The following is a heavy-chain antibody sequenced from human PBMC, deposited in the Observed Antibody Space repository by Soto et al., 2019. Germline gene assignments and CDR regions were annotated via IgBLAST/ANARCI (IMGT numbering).Heavy chain of an antibody. V-gene: IGHV1-46*01. CDR2: VNPSGGHT. D-gene: IGHD2-21*02. Sequence: QVQLMQSGAEVKKPGASVKVSCKASGDTFTDYYIHWVRQAPGQGLEWMGTVNPSGGHTTYAQHFVGRVTVTWDTSTSTLYMELTSLTSDGTAIYYGARGGHVVVVTAALDYWGQGTLVTVSS. J-gene: IGHJ4*02. CDR3: ARGGHVVVVTAALDY. CDR1: GDTFTDYY.